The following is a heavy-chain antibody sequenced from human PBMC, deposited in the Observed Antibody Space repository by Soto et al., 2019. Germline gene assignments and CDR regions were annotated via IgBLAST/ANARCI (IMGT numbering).Heavy chain of an antibody. CDR1: GFSLSNARLG. J-gene: IGHJ4*02. D-gene: IGHD1-26*01. CDR2: IFSNDEK. Sequence: QVTLKESGPVLVKPTETLTLTCSVSGFSLSNARLGVTWIRQPPGKALEWLAHIFSNDEKSYSTSLKSRLTISKDTSRSQVVLTMTNMDPVDTATYYCARHGRGVGARPLDYWGQGTLVTVSS. V-gene: IGHV2-26*01. CDR3: ARHGRGVGARPLDY.